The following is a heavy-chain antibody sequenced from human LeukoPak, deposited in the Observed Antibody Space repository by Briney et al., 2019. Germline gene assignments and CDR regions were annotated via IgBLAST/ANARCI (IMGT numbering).Heavy chain of an antibody. J-gene: IGHJ5*02. CDR3: ARDLFRDYGDYYNWFDP. CDR2: ISSSSSTI. CDR1: GFTFSSYS. D-gene: IGHD4-17*01. V-gene: IGHV3-48*01. Sequence: PGGSPRLSCAASGFTFSSYSMNWVRQAPGKGLEWVSYISSSSSTIYYADSVKGRFTISRDNAKNSLYLQMNSLRAEDTAVYYCARDLFRDYGDYYNWFDPWGQGTLVTVSS.